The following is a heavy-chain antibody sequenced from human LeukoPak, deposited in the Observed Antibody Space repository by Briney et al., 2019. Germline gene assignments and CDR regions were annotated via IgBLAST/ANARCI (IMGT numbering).Heavy chain of an antibody. D-gene: IGHD2-21*01. Sequence: GGSLRLSCAASGFTLSSYAMSWVRQAPGKGLDWVSAISVSGNTYHADYVKGRFTISRDSSKNKLYLQMSRLRAEDAAVYYCAKAPVTTCSGAYCYPFDYWGQGTLVTVSS. V-gene: IGHV3-23*01. CDR3: AKAPVTTCSGAYCYPFDY. CDR1: GFTLSSYA. CDR2: ISVSGNT. J-gene: IGHJ4*02.